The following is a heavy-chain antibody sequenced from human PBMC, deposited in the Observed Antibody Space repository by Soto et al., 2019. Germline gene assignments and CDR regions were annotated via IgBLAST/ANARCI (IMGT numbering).Heavy chain of an antibody. J-gene: IGHJ6*02. CDR3: ARGVVRTYYDFWSGYHETYYYYGMDV. CDR2: IIPIFGTA. CDR1: GYTFTTYY. V-gene: IGHV1-69*13. D-gene: IGHD3-3*01. Sequence: GASVKVSCKASGYTFTTYYMHWVRQAPGQGLEWMGGIIPIFGTANYAQKFQGRVTITADESTSTAYMELSSLRSEDTAVYYCARGVVRTYYDFWSGYHETYYYYGMDVWGQGTTVTVSS.